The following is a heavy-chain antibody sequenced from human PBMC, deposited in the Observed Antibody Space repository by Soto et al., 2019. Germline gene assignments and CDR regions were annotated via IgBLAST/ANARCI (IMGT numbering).Heavy chain of an antibody. Sequence: PGGSLRLSCAASGFTFSGYWMNWVRQAPGRGLEWVSAISGNGGSTYYADSVKGRFTISRDNSKNTLYLQMNSLRAEDTAVYYCAKFGSGWPQYDYWGQGTQVTVSS. CDR2: ISGNGGST. V-gene: IGHV3-23*01. CDR3: AKFGSGWPQYDY. J-gene: IGHJ4*02. D-gene: IGHD6-19*01. CDR1: GFTFSGYW.